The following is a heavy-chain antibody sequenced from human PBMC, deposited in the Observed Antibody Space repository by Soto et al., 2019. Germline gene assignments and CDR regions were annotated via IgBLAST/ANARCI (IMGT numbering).Heavy chain of an antibody. D-gene: IGHD4-4*01. CDR1: GFTVSSNY. CDR3: ANDTVTNSPLYYYGMDV. V-gene: IGHV3-53*01. Sequence: GGSLRLSCAASGFTVSSNYMSWIRQAPGKGLAWVSIIYGGGTTYYAVSVKGRFTISRDNSKNTLCLQMNSLRSEDTAIYYCANDTVTNSPLYYYGMDVWCQGTTVTVPS. CDR2: IYGGGTT. J-gene: IGHJ6*02.